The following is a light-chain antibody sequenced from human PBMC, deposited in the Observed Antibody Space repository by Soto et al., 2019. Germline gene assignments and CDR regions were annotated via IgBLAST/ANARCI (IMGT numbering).Light chain of an antibody. CDR3: QQYGSSPPLT. CDR1: QSVSSSY. CDR2: GAS. Sequence: EIVLTQSPGTLSLSPGERATLSCRASQSVSSSYLAWYQQKPGQAPRLLIYGASSRATGIPARFSGSGSVTAFTLTISRLEPEDFSVYYCQQYGSSPPLTFGGGTKVEIK. V-gene: IGKV3-20*01. J-gene: IGKJ4*01.